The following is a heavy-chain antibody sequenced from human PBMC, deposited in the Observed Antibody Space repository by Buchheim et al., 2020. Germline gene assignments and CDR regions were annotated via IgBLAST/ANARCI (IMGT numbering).Heavy chain of an antibody. Sequence: EVQLLESGGGLVQPGGSLRLSCAASGFTFSSYAISWVRQAPGKGLEWVSAISGSGGSTYYADSMKGRFTISRVNSKNTLYLQMNSLRAEDTAVYYCAKDRLYCSGGSCYAFDYWGQGTL. CDR3: AKDRLYCSGGSCYAFDY. D-gene: IGHD2-15*01. CDR1: GFTFSSYA. CDR2: ISGSGGST. V-gene: IGHV3-23*01. J-gene: IGHJ4*02.